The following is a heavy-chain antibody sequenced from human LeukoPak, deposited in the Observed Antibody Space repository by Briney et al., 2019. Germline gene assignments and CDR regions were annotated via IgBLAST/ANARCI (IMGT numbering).Heavy chain of an antibody. J-gene: IGHJ4*02. CDR1: GFTFSSYG. CDR2: ISYDGSNK. D-gene: IGHD6-13*01. Sequence: PGGSLRLSCAASGFTFSSYGMHWVRQAPGKGLEWVAVISYDGSNKYYADSVKGRFTISRDNSKNTLYLQMNSLRAEDTAVYYCARGSRGSRAAAGTAGDYWGQGTLVTVSS. V-gene: IGHV3-30*03. CDR3: ARGSRGSRAAAGTAGDY.